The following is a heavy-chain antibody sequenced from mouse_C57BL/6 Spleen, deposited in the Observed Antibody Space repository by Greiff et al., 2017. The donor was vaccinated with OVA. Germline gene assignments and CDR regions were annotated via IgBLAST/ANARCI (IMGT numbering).Heavy chain of an antibody. Sequence: VQLQQSGPELVKPGASVKIPCKASGYTFTDYNMDWVKQSHGKSLEWIGDINPNNGGTIYNQKFKGKATLTVDKSSSTAYMELRSLTSEDTAVYYCATAEPNYYGSSYGYAMDYWGQGTSVTVSS. CDR1: GYTFTDYN. CDR3: ATAEPNYYGSSYGYAMDY. D-gene: IGHD1-1*01. CDR2: INPNNGGT. J-gene: IGHJ4*01. V-gene: IGHV1-18*01.